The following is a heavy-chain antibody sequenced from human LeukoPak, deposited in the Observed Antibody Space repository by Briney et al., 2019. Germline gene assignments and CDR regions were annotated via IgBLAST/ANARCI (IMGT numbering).Heavy chain of an antibody. CDR2: ISAYNGNT. D-gene: IGHD2-2*01. CDR3: ARDSPGMCSSTSCYDGYYYYGMDV. V-gene: IGHV1-18*01. J-gene: IGHJ6*02. CDR1: GYTFTSYG. Sequence: ASVKVSCKASGYTFTSYGISWVRQAPGQGLEWMGWISAYNGNTNYAQKLQDRVTMTTDTSTSTAYMELRSLRSDDTAVYYCARDSPGMCSSTSCYDGYYYYGMDVWGQGTTVTVSS.